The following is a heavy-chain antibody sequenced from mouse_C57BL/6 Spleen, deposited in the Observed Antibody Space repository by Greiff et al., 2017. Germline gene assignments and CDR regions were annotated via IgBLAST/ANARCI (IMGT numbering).Heavy chain of an antibody. CDR1: GYTFTDYY. D-gene: IGHD1-1*01. CDR3: ARRGYGSSYGAFDY. J-gene: IGHJ2*01. V-gene: IGHV1-26*01. Sequence: EVQLQQSGPELVKPGASVKISCKASGYTFTDYYMNWVKQSHGKSLEWIGDINPNNGGSSYNQKFKGKATLTVDKSSSTAYMELRSLTSEDSAVYYCARRGYGSSYGAFDYWGQGTTLTVSS. CDR2: INPNNGGS.